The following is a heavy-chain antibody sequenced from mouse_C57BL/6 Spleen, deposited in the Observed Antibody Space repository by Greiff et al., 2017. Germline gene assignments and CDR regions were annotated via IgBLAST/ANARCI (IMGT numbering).Heavy chain of an antibody. Sequence: QVQLQQPGAELVKPGASVKVSCKASGYTFTSYWMHWVKQRPGQGLEWIGRIHLSDSDTNYNQKFKGKATLTVDKSSSTAYMQLSSLTSEDSAVYYCAIYHHGPAWFAYWGQGTLVTVSA. CDR1: GYTFTSYW. J-gene: IGHJ3*01. V-gene: IGHV1-74*01. CDR2: IHLSDSDT. CDR3: AIYHHGPAWFAY.